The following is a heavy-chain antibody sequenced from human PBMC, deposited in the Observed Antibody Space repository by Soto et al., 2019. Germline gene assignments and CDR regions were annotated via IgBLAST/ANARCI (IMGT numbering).Heavy chain of an antibody. V-gene: IGHV3-23*01. CDR1: GFTFSSYW. D-gene: IGHD5-12*01. Sequence: PGGSLRLSCAASGFTFSSYWMHWVRQAPGKGLEWVSVIGGRGNSAYYADSVQGRFTISRDNSKNTLSLQMSSLTADDTAIYYCVREGRGSFDFWGRGTMVTVSS. CDR2: IGGRGNSA. CDR3: VREGRGSFDF. J-gene: IGHJ3*01.